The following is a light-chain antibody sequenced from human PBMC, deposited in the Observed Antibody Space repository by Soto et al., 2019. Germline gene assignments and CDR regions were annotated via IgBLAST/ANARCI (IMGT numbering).Light chain of an antibody. CDR2: GAS. CDR1: QSVSGSY. V-gene: IGKV3-20*01. CDR3: QQYGSSRT. J-gene: IGKJ1*01. Sequence: EIVLTQSPDTRSLSPGERATLSCRASQSVSGSYLAWYQHKPGQAPSLLIYGASSRATGIPDRFSGSGSGTDFILTISRVEPEDFAEYYCQQYGSSRTFGQGTKVEIK.